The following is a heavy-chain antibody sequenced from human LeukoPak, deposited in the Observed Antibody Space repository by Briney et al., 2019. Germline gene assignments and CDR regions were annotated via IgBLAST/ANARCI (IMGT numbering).Heavy chain of an antibody. CDR3: AKMPFEY. CDR2: IKQDGSEK. J-gene: IGHJ4*02. D-gene: IGHD2-2*01. CDR1: GFSFSSYW. V-gene: IGHV3-7*01. Sequence: GGALRLSCAASGFSFSSYWMSWVRQAPGKGLEWVANIKQDGSEKYYVDSVKGRFTISRDNAKSSLFLQINSLRVEDTAVYYCAKMPFEYWGQGTLVTVSS.